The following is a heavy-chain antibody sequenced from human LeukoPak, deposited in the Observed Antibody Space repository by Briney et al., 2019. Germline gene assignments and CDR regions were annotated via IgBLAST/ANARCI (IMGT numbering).Heavy chain of an antibody. CDR3: ARISSSNWYNERGAFDV. J-gene: IGHJ3*01. D-gene: IGHD6-13*01. Sequence: SQTLSLTCTVSGGSISSGSYYWSWIRQPAGKGLEWIGRIYTSGSTNYNPSLKSRVTISVDTSKNQFSLKLRSVTAADTAVYYCARISSSNWYNERGAFDVWGQGTMVTVSS. CDR2: IYTSGST. V-gene: IGHV4-61*02. CDR1: GGSISSGSYY.